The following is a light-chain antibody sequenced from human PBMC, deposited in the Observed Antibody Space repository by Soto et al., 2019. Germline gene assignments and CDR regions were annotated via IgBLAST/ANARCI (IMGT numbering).Light chain of an antibody. Sequence: EIVLTQSRSTLSLSPGERSALSCRASQSVSSSFLAWYKQQPGQAPRFXIYGASRRATGIPDRFSGGGSGTEFTLTISRLEPEDFEVFYCQQYGSSPLTFGGGTKVDIK. CDR1: QSVSSSF. J-gene: IGKJ4*01. CDR3: QQYGSSPLT. V-gene: IGKV3-20*01. CDR2: GAS.